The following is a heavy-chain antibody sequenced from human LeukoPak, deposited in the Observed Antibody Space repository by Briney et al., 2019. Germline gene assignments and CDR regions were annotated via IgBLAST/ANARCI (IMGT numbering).Heavy chain of an antibody. CDR1: GGSISSYY. CDR3: ARDGGRL. D-gene: IGHD6-25*01. V-gene: IGHV4-59*12. Sequence: SETLSLTCTVSGGSISSYYWSWIRQPPGKGLEWIGYIYYSGSTNYNPSLKSRVTISVDTSKNQFSLKLSSVTAADTAVYYCARDGGRLWGQRTLVTVSS. CDR2: IYYSGST. J-gene: IGHJ4*02.